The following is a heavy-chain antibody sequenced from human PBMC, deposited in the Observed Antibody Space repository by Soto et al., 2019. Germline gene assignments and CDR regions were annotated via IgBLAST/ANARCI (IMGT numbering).Heavy chain of an antibody. CDR1: GFTFSSYG. J-gene: IGHJ6*03. CDR3: ARDYDILTGYYPKYYYYYMDV. Sequence: GGSLRLSCAASGFTFSSYGMHWVRQAPGKGLEWVAVIWYDGSNKYYADSVKGRFTISRDNSKNTLYLQMNSLRAEDTAVYYCARDYDILTGYYPKYYYYYMDVWGKGTTVSVSS. CDR2: IWYDGSNK. D-gene: IGHD3-9*01. V-gene: IGHV3-33*01.